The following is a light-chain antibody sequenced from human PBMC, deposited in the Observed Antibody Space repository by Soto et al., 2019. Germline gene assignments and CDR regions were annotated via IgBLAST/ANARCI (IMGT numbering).Light chain of an antibody. CDR1: NSNIGRYS. CDR3: AAWDDNLNGPL. Sequence: QSALPQPPSLSGTPGPRVTLSCSGSNSNIGRYSVNWYQHFPGTAPKILIYSDAERPAGVPVRFAGAKSGTSASLAISGLQSEDEAEYYCAAWDDNLNGPLFGGGTKVTVL. J-gene: IGLJ3*02. V-gene: IGLV1-44*01. CDR2: SDA.